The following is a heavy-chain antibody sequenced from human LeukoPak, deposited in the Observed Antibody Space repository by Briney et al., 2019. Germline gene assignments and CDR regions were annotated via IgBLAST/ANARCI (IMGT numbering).Heavy chain of an antibody. CDR2: ISGSGGST. J-gene: IGHJ4*02. D-gene: IGHD2/OR15-2a*01. Sequence: GGSLRLSCAASGFTFSSFAMSWVRQAPGKGLEWVSAISGSGGSTFSADSVKGRFTISRDNSKNTLHLQMNSLRVEDSAVYYCAKGANTSLSYFDYWGQGALVTVSS. CDR1: GFTFSSFA. V-gene: IGHV3-23*01. CDR3: AKGANTSLSYFDY.